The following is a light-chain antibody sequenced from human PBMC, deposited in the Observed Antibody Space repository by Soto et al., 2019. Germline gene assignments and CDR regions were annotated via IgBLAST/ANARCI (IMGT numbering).Light chain of an antibody. Sequence: QSVLTQPASVSGSPGQSITISCTGTSSDVGDYNYVSWYRQHPGNAPKLIIYEVSNRPSGVSNRFSGSKSGNTASLTISGLQAEDEADYYCSSYTSSSHPFGTGTKLTVL. CDR1: SSDVGDYNY. CDR3: SSYTSSSHP. CDR2: EVS. J-gene: IGLJ1*01. V-gene: IGLV2-14*01.